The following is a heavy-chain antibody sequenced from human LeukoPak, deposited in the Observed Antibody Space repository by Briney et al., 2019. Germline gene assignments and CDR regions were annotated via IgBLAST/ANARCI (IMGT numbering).Heavy chain of an antibody. D-gene: IGHD3-10*01. Sequence: SETLSLTCTVSGGSISSYYWSWIRQPAGKGLEWVGRIYGTGTITYNPSLQSRVTMSVDTSKNEFSLKMSSVTAADTAVYYCTRDSGTTGEVKFDPWGQGTLVAVSS. CDR1: GGSISSYY. J-gene: IGHJ5*02. V-gene: IGHV4-4*07. CDR2: IYGTGTI. CDR3: TRDSGTTGEVKFDP.